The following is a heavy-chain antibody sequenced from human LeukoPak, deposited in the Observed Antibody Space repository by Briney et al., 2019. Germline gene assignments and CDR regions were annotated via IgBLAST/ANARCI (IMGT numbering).Heavy chain of an antibody. Sequence: GASVKVSCKASGYTFTGYYMHWVRQAPEQGLEWMGWINPNSGGTNYAQKFQGRVTMTRDTSISTAYMELSRLRSDDTAVYYCARVPTYYYGSGRDFDFGYWGQGTLVTVSS. D-gene: IGHD3-10*01. CDR3: ARVPTYYYGSGRDFDFGY. CDR2: INPNSGGT. CDR1: GYTFTGYY. V-gene: IGHV1-2*02. J-gene: IGHJ4*02.